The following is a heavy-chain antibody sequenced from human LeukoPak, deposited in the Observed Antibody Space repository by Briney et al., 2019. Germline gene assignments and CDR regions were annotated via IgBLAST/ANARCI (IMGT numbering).Heavy chain of an antibody. D-gene: IGHD1-1*01. CDR2: ISSSSSYI. J-gene: IGHJ4*02. CDR1: GFTFSSYS. V-gene: IGHV3-21*01. Sequence: GGSLRLSCAASGFTFSSYSMSWVRQAPGQGLEWVSSISSSSSYIYYADSVKGRFTISRDNAKNSLYLQMNSLRAEDTAVYYCAREIWNDVDYWGQGTLVTVSS. CDR3: AREIWNDVDY.